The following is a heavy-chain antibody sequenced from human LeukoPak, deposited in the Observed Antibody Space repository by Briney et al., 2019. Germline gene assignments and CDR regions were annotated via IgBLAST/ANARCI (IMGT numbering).Heavy chain of an antibody. D-gene: IGHD6-19*01. CDR2: ISYDGSNK. CDR3: ARDQSSGWYLSGAFDI. CDR1: GFTFSSYA. J-gene: IGHJ3*02. Sequence: PGRSLRLSCAASGFTFSSYAMHWVRQAPGKGLEWVAVISYDGSNKYYADSVKGRFTISRDNSKNTLYLQMNSLRAEDTAVYYCARDQSSGWYLSGAFDIWGQGTMVTASS. V-gene: IGHV3-30-3*01.